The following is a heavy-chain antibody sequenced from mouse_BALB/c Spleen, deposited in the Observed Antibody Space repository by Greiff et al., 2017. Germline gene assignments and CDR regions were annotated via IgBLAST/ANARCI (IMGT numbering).Heavy chain of an antibody. V-gene: IGHV1-9*01. CDR3: AREVRQGYYFDY. J-gene: IGHJ2*01. Sequence: VKLQESGAELMKPGASVKISCKATGYTFSSYWIEWVKQRPGHGLEWIGEILPGSGSTNYNEKFKGKATFTADTSSNTAYMQLSSLTSEDSAVYYCAREVRQGYYFDYWGQGTTLTVSS. D-gene: IGHD2-14*01. CDR1: GYTFSSYW. CDR2: ILPGSGST.